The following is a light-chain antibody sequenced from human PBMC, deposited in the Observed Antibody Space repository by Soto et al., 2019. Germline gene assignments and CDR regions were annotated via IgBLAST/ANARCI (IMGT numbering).Light chain of an antibody. CDR2: ANS. Sequence: QSVLTQPPSVSGAPGQRVTISCIGSSSNIGAGYDVHWYQQLPGTAPKLLIYANSNRPSGVPDRFSGSKSGTSASLAITGLQAEDEADYYCQSYDSSLSVVFGGGTQLTVL. V-gene: IGLV1-40*01. CDR3: QSYDSSLSVV. CDR1: SSNIGAGYD. J-gene: IGLJ2*01.